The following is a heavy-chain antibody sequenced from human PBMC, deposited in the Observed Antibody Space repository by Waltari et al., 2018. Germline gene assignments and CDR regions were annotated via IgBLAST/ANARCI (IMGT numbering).Heavy chain of an antibody. V-gene: IGHV1-8*01. J-gene: IGHJ4*02. CDR3: ARGDTYYYDSTY. CDR1: GYTFTSSD. D-gene: IGHD3-22*01. CDR2: MNPNSGNT. Sequence: QVQLVQSGAEVKKPAASVKVSCKASGYTFTSSDINWVRQATGKGLEWMGWMNPNSGNTGYAQKFKGRVTMTRNTSISTAYMELSSLRSEDTAVYYCARGDTYYYDSTYWGQGTLVTVSS.